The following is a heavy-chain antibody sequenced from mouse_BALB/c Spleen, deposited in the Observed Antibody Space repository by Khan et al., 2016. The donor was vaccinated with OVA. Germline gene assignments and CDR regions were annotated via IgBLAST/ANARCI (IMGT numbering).Heavy chain of an antibody. V-gene: IGHV1-7*01. J-gene: IGHJ2*01. CDR1: GYTFTTYW. CDR3: TRDRIDY. Sequence: VQLQESGAELAKPGASVKMSCKASGYTFTTYWMHWVKQRPGQGLEWIGYINPTSGYTDYNEKFKDRATLSADKSSSTAYMQLRSRTSEDSAVYYGTRDRIDYWGQGTTLTVSS. CDR2: INPTSGYT.